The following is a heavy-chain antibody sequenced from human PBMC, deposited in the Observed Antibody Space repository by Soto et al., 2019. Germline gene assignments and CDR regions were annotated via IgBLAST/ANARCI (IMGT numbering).Heavy chain of an antibody. CDR2: INHSGST. CDR1: CGSFRGYY. CDR3: ARDLQQLVDYYYYGMDV. J-gene: IGHJ6*02. V-gene: IGHV4-34*01. Sequence: PFETLSPTRAVYCGSFRGYYWSRIPQPPGEGLEWIGEINHSGSTNYNPSLKSRVTISVDTSKNQFSLKLSSVTAADTAVYYCARDLQQLVDYYYYGMDVWGQGTTVTVSS. D-gene: IGHD6-13*01.